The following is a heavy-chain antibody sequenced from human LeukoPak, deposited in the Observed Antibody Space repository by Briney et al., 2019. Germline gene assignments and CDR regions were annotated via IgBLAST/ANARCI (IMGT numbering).Heavy chain of an antibody. CDR2: LYTTWNT. D-gene: IGHD2-2*03. CDR3: AKLEGGYCSGTSCYGYYYYYMDV. CDR1: VASISSSY. V-gene: IGHV4-4*07. Sequence: SETLSLTCTVSVASISSSYWSWIRQLAGKGLEGIGRLYTTWNTVSNPSLRSRVTMSVDTSKNQFSLKLNSVTAADTAVYYCAKLEGGYCSGTSCYGYYYYYMDVWGKGTTVTVSS. J-gene: IGHJ6*03.